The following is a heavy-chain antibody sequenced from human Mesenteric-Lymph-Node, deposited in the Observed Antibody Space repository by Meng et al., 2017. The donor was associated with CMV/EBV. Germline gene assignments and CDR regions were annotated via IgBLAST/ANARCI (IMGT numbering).Heavy chain of an antibody. CDR2: INHNGST. V-gene: IGHV4-34*01. CDR1: GGSFSGYD. J-gene: IGHJ4*02. CDR3: ARHQRWLKSEGGFNY. D-gene: IGHD4-17*01. Sequence: QGQLAQWGGGLVKPWRTLSPPCAGYGGSFSGYDRNWIRQAPGKGLEWVGEINHNGSTNYNPSLKSRVSISVDTSKNQFSLKLRSVTAADTAVYYCARHQRWLKSEGGFNYWGQGTLVTVSS.